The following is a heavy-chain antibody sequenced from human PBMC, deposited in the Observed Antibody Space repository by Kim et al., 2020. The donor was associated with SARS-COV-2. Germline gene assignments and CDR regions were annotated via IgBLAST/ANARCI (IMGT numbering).Heavy chain of an antibody. CDR2: IYTGGSKT. Sequence: GGSLRLSCAASGFTFSTYAMSWVRQAPGKGLEWASVIYTGGSKTHYIDSVKGRFSISRDNSKSTLYLEMNSLRADDTAVYYCAKAKGGPRPFFYYYGLD. CDR1: GFTFSTYA. J-gene: IGHJ6*01. V-gene: IGHV3-23*03. D-gene: IGHD3-16*01. CDR3: AKAKGGPRPFFYYYGLD.